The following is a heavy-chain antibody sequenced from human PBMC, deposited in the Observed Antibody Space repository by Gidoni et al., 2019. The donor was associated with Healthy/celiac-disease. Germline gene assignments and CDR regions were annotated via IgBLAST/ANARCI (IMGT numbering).Heavy chain of an antibody. D-gene: IGHD3-22*01. CDR2: ISAYNGNT. V-gene: IGHV1-18*01. J-gene: IGHJ5*02. CDR1: GYTFTSYG. Sequence: QVQLFQSGAEVKKPGASVKVSCKTSGYTFTSYGISWVRQAPGQGLEWMGWISAYNGNTNYAQKLQGRVTMTTDTSTSTAYMELRSLRSDDTAVYYCAKIYYDSSSPEWFDPWGQGTLVTVSS. CDR3: AKIYYDSSSPEWFDP.